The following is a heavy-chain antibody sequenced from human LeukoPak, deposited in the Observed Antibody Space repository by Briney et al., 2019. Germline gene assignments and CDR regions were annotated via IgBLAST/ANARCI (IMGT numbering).Heavy chain of an antibody. D-gene: IGHD3-3*01. Sequence: PSETLSLTCAVYGGSFSGYYWSWIRQPPGKGLEWIGEINHSGSTNYNPSLKSRVTISVDTSKNQFSLKLSSVTAADTAVYYCASTFWSGYFAYWGQGTLVTVSS. CDR1: GGSFSGYY. CDR3: ASTFWSGYFAY. J-gene: IGHJ4*02. V-gene: IGHV4-34*01. CDR2: INHSGST.